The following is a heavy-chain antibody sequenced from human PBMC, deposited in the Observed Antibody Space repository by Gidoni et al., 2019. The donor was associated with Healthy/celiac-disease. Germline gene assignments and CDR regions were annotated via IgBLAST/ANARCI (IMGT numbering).Heavy chain of an antibody. D-gene: IGHD5-12*01. CDR2: IYSGGST. CDR1: GFTVSSNY. J-gene: IGHJ2*01. Sequence: EVQVVESGGGLIQPGGSLRLSCAASGFTVSSNYISWVRQAPGKGLEWVSVIYSGGSTYYADSVKGRFTISRDNSKNTLYLQMNSLRAEDTAVYYCARDVRDGYNPYPYWYFDLWGRGTLVTVSS. CDR3: ARDVRDGYNPYPYWYFDL. V-gene: IGHV3-53*01.